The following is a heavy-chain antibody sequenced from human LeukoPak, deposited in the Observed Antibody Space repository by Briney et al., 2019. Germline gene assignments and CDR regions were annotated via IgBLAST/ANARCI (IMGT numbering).Heavy chain of an antibody. D-gene: IGHD3-22*01. J-gene: IGHJ4*02. CDR3: ARIDSSGYQTLNFDY. CDR2: ISAYNGNT. CDR1: GYTFTSYG. V-gene: IGHV1-18*01. Sequence: ASVKVSCTASGYTFTSYGISWVRQAPGQGLEWMGWISAYNGNTNYAQKLQGRVTMTTDTSTSTAYMELRSLRSDDTAVYYCARIDSSGYQTLNFDYWGQGTLVTVSS.